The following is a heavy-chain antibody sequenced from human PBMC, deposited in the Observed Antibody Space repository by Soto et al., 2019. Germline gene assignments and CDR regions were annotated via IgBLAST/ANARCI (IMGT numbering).Heavy chain of an antibody. Sequence: ASVKVSCKASGYTFTSYAMHWVRQAPGQRLEWMGWINAGNGNTKYSQKFQGRVTITRDTSASTAYMELSSLRSEDTAVYYCARGQEAVAGTYGMDVWGQGTTVHRLL. CDR2: INAGNGNT. CDR1: GYTFTSYA. D-gene: IGHD6-19*01. J-gene: IGHJ6*02. V-gene: IGHV1-3*01. CDR3: ARGQEAVAGTYGMDV.